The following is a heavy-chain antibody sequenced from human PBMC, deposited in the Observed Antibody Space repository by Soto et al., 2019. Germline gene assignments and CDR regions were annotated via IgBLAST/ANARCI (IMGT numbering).Heavy chain of an antibody. D-gene: IGHD3-16*02. CDR2: ISGSDGSGGST. CDR1: GFTFSSYV. CDR3: ARDDFIWGSYRAFDF. J-gene: IGHJ4*02. Sequence: GGSLRLSCAASGFTFSSYVMSWVRQAPGKGLEWVSGISGSDGSGGSTYYADSVKGRFTISRDNSKNTLYLQMNSLRAEDTAVYYCARDDFIWGSYRAFDFWGQGTLVTVSS. V-gene: IGHV3-23*01.